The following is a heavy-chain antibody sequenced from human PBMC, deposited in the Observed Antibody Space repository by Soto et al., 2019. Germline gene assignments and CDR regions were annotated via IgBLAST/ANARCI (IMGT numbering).Heavy chain of an antibody. V-gene: IGHV1-3*01. Sequence: ASVKVSCKASGYTFTSYAMHWVRQAPGQRLEWMGWINAGNGNTKYSQKFQGRVTITRDTSASTAYMELSSLRSEDTAVYYCARSIVVATALDYWGQGTLVTVSS. CDR3: ARSIVVATALDY. D-gene: IGHD2-21*02. J-gene: IGHJ4*02. CDR1: GYTFTSYA. CDR2: INAGNGNT.